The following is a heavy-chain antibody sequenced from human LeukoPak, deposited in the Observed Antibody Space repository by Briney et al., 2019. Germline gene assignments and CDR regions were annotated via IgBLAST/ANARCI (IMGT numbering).Heavy chain of an antibody. CDR2: ISGSGGST. D-gene: IGHD3-22*01. Sequence: GSLRLSCAASGFTFSSSAMSWVRQAPGKGLEWVSAISGSGGSTYYADSVKGRLTISRDNSKNTLYLQMNSLRAEDTAVYYCAKTLTAITQSYYYDSSGYDYWGQGTLVTVSS. CDR1: GFTFSSSA. V-gene: IGHV3-23*01. J-gene: IGHJ4*02. CDR3: AKTLTAITQSYYYDSSGYDY.